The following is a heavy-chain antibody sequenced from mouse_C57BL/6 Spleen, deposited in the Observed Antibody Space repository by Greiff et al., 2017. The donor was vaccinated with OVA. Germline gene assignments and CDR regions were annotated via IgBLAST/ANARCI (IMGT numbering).Heavy chain of an antibody. D-gene: IGHD1-1*01. CDR3: ASYYGSSLYAMDY. CDR2: IYPGSGST. Sequence: QVHVKQPGAELVKPGASVKMSCKASGYTFTSYWITWVKQRPGQGLEWIGDIYPGSGSTNYNEKFKSKATLTVDTSSSTAYMQLSSLTSEDSAVYNSASYYGSSLYAMDYWGQGTSVTGSS. CDR1: GYTFTSYW. V-gene: IGHV1-55*01. J-gene: IGHJ4*01.